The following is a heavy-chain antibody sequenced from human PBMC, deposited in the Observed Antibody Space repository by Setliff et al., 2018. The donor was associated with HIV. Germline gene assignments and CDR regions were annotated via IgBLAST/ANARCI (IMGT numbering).Heavy chain of an antibody. D-gene: IGHD3-22*01. CDR3: AGSRGYFVKAE. CDR1: GFTSGFTFTNYW. Sequence: PGGSLRLSCAASGFTSGFTFTNYWMSWVCQAPGKGLEWVANISQNGREKYYVDSVKGRFTISRDNAKDSLYLQMNSLRGEDTAVYYCAGSRGYFVKAEWGQGTLVTVSS. CDR2: ISQNGREK. J-gene: IGHJ4*02. V-gene: IGHV3-7*01.